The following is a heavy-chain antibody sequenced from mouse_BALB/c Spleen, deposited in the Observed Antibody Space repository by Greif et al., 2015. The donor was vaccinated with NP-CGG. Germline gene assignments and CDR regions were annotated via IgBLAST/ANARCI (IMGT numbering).Heavy chain of an antibody. Sequence: QVQLQQSGPELVKPGASVKISCKASGYTFTDYYINWVKQKPGQGLEWIGWIYPGSGNTKYNEKFKGKATLTVDTSSSTAYMQLSSLTPEDTAAYFCARRTGTEAMDYWGQGTSVTVSS. D-gene: IGHD4-1*01. CDR2: IYPGSGNT. V-gene: IGHV1-84*02. CDR1: GYTFTDYY. CDR3: ARRTGTEAMDY. J-gene: IGHJ4*01.